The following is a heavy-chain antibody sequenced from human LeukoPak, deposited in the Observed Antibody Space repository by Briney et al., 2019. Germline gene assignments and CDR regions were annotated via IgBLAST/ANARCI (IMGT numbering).Heavy chain of an antibody. J-gene: IGHJ3*02. D-gene: IGHD3-22*01. CDR1: GGSISSYY. CDR2: IYYSGST. CDR3: ARDRSYYDGSGFYKYAFDI. V-gene: IGHV4-59*01. Sequence: PSETLSLTCTVSGGSISSYYWSWIRQPPGKGLEWIGHIYYSGSTNYNPSLKSRVTISVDTSKNQFSLKLSSVTAADTAVYYCARDRSYYDGSGFYKYAFDIWGQGTVVTVSS.